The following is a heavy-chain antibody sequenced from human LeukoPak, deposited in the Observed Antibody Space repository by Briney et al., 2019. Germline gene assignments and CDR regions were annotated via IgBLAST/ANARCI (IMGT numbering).Heavy chain of an antibody. J-gene: IGHJ4*02. CDR1: GYTFTSYG. Sequence: ASVKVSRKASGYTFTSYGISWVRQAPGQGLEWMGWISAYNGNTNYAQKLQGRVTMTTDTSTSTAYMELRSLRSDDTAVYYCARARGYCSSTSCYITRYFDYWGQGTLVTVSS. CDR3: ARARGYCSSTSCYITRYFDY. D-gene: IGHD2-2*01. CDR2: ISAYNGNT. V-gene: IGHV1-18*01.